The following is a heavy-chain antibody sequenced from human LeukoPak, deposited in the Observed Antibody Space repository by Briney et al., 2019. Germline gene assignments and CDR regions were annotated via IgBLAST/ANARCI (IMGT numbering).Heavy chain of an antibody. CDR1: GFTFSDYY. J-gene: IGHJ6*02. D-gene: IGHD3-22*01. V-gene: IGHV3-11*05. Sequence: GGSLRLSCAASGFTFSDYYMSWIRQAPGKGLEWVSYISSSSSYTNYADSVKGRFTISRDNAKNSLYLQMNSLRAEDTAVYYCARAEYNYDSSGYSPGYYGMDVWGQGTTVTVSS. CDR3: ARAEYNYDSSGYSPGYYGMDV. CDR2: ISSSSSYT.